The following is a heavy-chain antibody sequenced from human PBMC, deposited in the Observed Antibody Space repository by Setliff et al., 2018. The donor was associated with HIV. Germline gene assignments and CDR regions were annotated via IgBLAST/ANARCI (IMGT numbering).Heavy chain of an antibody. CDR3: TTYSSVYYHSDC. V-gene: IGHV3-15*01. J-gene: IGHJ4*02. CDR1: FLPFRDAW. D-gene: IGHD3-22*01. Sequence: SLLLSFFSSFLPFRDAWMTWVRQAPGKGLKWVGRIKSKEDGGTREYAAPVKGRFTISRDDSKNTLYLQMNSLEIEDTAVYYCTTYSSVYYHSDCWGQGTLVTVSS. CDR2: IKSKEDGGTR.